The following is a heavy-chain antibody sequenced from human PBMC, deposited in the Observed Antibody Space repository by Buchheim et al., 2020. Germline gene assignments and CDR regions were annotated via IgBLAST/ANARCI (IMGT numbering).Heavy chain of an antibody. CDR1: GFTFSSYG. J-gene: IGHJ4*02. CDR3: ARDRRTPSQSFDY. CDR2: IWYDGSNK. Sequence: QVQLVESGGGVVQPGRSLRLSCAASGFTFSSYGMHWVRQAPGKGLEWVADIWYDGSNKYYADSVRGRFTVSRDNPKNTLYLKMNSLRAGETAVYYCARDRRTPSQSFDYWGQGTL. V-gene: IGHV3-33*01.